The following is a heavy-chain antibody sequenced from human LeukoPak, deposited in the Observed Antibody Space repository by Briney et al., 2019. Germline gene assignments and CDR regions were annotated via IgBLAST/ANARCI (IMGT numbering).Heavy chain of an antibody. Sequence: GGSLRLSCAASGFTFNLYAMSWVRQVPGKGLEWVSGISGYGTNTYYADSVKGRFTISRDNSKNTLYLEMDSLRADDTAAYSCAKDPPSVVANAFHIWGQGTMVTVSS. J-gene: IGHJ3*02. CDR3: AKDPPSVVANAFHI. D-gene: IGHD5-12*01. CDR1: GFTFNLYA. CDR2: ISGYGTNT. V-gene: IGHV3-23*01.